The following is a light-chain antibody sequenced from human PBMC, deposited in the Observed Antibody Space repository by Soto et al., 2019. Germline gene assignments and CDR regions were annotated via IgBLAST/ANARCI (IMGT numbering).Light chain of an antibody. V-gene: IGKV1-5*01. CDR3: QQYNSYSGT. J-gene: IGKJ1*01. Sequence: DIQMTQSPSSLSASVGDRITITCRASQTIDTSLNWYQQKPGKAPKLLIYDASSLESGVPSRFSGSGSGTEFTLTISSLQPDDFATYYCQQYNSYSGTFGQGTKVDIK. CDR2: DAS. CDR1: QTIDTS.